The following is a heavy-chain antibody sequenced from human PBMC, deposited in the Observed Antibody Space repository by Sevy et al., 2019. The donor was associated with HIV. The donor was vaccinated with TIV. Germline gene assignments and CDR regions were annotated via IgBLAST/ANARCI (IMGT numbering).Heavy chain of an antibody. J-gene: IGHJ4*02. CDR3: AKDGYSSGLLYYFDH. CDR2: IIVSGRL. Sequence: GGSLRLSCAASGFKFDNYAMAWVRQAPGQGLVWVSAIIVSGRLSYADSMKGRFTISRDSSKKMIYLHLTSLRADDTATYYCAKDGYSSGLLYYFDHWGQGTLVTVSS. V-gene: IGHV3-23*01. D-gene: IGHD6-19*01. CDR1: GFKFDNYA.